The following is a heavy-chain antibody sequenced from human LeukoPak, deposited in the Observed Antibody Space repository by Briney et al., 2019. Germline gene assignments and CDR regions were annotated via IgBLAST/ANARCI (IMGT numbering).Heavy chain of an antibody. Sequence: GGSLRLSCAASGFIFSNYAMSWVRQAPGKGLEWVSSISSSSSYIYYADSVKGRFTISRDNAKNSLYLQMNSLRAEDTAVYYCARTYYGDYVDYWGQGTLVTVSS. J-gene: IGHJ4*02. D-gene: IGHD4-17*01. CDR2: ISSSSSYI. CDR1: GFIFSNYA. V-gene: IGHV3-21*01. CDR3: ARTYYGDYVDY.